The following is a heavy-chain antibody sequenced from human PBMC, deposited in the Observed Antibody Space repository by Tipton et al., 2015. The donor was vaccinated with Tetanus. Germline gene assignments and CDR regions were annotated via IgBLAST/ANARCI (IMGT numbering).Heavy chain of an antibody. J-gene: IGHJ6*02. CDR1: GYTFTSYA. CDR2: INAGNGNT. Sequence: QSGAEVKKPGASVKVSCKASGYTFTSYAMHWVRQAPGQRLEWMGWINAGNGNTKYSQKFQGKVTITRDTSASTAHMELSSLRSEDTAVYYCARKLIAAASYYYYYGMDVWGQGTTVTVSS. D-gene: IGHD6-13*01. CDR3: ARKLIAAASYYYYYGMDV. V-gene: IGHV1-3*01.